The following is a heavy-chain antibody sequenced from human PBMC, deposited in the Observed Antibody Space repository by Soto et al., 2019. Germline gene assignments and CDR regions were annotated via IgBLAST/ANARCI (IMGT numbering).Heavy chain of an antibody. D-gene: IGHD4-17*01. CDR2: TYYRSKWYH. J-gene: IGHJ4*02. CDR3: ARTNGYLDY. Sequence: SHTLSLTCAISGDSVSSNSAAWNLIRQSPSRGLEWLGRTYYRSKWYHEYAVSVKGRITINPDTSKNQSSLQLNSVTPEDAAVYYCARTNGYLDYLGKGTLVTVSS. CDR1: GDSVSSNSAA. V-gene: IGHV6-1*01.